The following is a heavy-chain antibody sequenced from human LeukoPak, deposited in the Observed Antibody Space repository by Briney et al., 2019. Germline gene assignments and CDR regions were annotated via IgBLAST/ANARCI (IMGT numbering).Heavy chain of an antibody. CDR3: ARDHWTDAFDI. CDR1: GGSFSGYY. V-gene: IGHV4-34*01. J-gene: IGHJ3*02. Sequence: PSETLSLTCAVYGGSFSGYYWSWIRQPPGKGLEWTGEINHSGSNNYNPSLTSRVTISVDTSKNQFSLKLSSVTAADTAVYYCARDHWTDAFDIWGQGTMVTVSS. CDR2: INHSGSN. D-gene: IGHD1-1*01.